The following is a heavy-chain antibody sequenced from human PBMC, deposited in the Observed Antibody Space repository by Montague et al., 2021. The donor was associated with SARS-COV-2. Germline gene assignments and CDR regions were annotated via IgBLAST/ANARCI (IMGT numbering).Heavy chain of an antibody. CDR1: GVSVTDYY. D-gene: IGHD3-9*01. CDR2: VLYNKGT. CDR3: VRRPHYDGLNGPPDF. V-gene: IGHV4-59*08. Sequence: SETLSLTCTVSGVSVTDYYWSWIRQPPGMGLEWVGDVLYNKGTNFNPSLKSRVAISVDTSKNQFSLRLTSVTAADTAFYYCVRRPHYDGLNGPPDFWDQGTLVTVSS. J-gene: IGHJ4*02.